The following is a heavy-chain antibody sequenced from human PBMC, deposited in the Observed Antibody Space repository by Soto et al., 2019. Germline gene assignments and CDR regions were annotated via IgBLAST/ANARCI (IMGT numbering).Heavy chain of an antibody. D-gene: IGHD5-12*01. CDR3: ARHGARRDGYNSLYYYYGMDV. J-gene: IGHJ6*02. V-gene: IGHV5-51*01. CDR2: IYPGDSDT. Sequence: RGESLKISCKGSGYSFTSYWIGWVRQMPGKGLEWMGTIYPGDSDTRYSPSFQGQVTISADKSISTAYLQWSSLKASDTAMYYCARHGARRDGYNSLYYYYGMDVWGQGTTVTVSS. CDR1: GYSFTSYW.